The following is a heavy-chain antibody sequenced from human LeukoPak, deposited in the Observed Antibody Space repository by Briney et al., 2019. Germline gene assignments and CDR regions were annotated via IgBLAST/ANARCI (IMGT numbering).Heavy chain of an antibody. CDR1: GFTFSDYY. D-gene: IGHD6-6*01. J-gene: IGHJ5*02. Sequence: GGSLRLSCAASGFTFSDYYMSWIRQAPGKGLERVSYISSSGSTIYYADSVKGRFTISRDNAKNSLYLQMNSLRAEDTAVYYCARGLEGPVEHSSSGLPNWFDPWGQGTLVTVSS. V-gene: IGHV3-11*01. CDR2: ISSSGSTI. CDR3: ARGLEGPVEHSSSGLPNWFDP.